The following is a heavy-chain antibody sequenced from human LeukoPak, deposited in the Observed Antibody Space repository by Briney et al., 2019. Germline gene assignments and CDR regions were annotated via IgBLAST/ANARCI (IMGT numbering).Heavy chain of an antibody. D-gene: IGHD3-10*01. Sequence: GGSLRLSCATSGFTFSSYEMNWVRQAPGKGLEWISYITTSGTSTYYADSVKGRFTISRDNSKNTLYLQMNSLRAEDTAFYYCAKDHGSGSYYNLPDYWGQGTLVTVSS. CDR1: GFTFSSYE. V-gene: IGHV3-48*03. CDR3: AKDHGSGSYYNLPDY. J-gene: IGHJ4*02. CDR2: ITTSGTST.